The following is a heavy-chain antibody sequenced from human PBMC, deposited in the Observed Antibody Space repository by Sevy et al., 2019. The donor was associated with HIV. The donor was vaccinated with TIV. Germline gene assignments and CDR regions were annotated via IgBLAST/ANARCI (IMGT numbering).Heavy chain of an antibody. Sequence: SETLSLTCAVYGGSFSGYYWSWIRQPPGKGLEWIGEINHSGSTNYNPSLKSRVTISLDTSKNQFSLKLSSVTAADTAVYFCASGTGSTGYFDYWGQGTLVTVSS. D-gene: IGHD1-1*01. CDR3: ASGTGSTGYFDY. V-gene: IGHV4-34*01. J-gene: IGHJ4*02. CDR2: INHSGST. CDR1: GGSFSGYY.